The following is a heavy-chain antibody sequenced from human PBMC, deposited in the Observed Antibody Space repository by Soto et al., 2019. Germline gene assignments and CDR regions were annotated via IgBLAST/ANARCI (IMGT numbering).Heavy chain of an antibody. CDR1: GFTFSSYN. CDR3: ARDGLSDYYGMDV. CDR2: ISSSSSYI. Sequence: EVQLVESGGGLVKPGGSLRLSCAASGFTFSSYNMKWVRQAPGKGLEWVSSISSSSSYINYADSVKGRVTVSRDNARKSLFLQMNSLRAEDTAVYYCARDGLSDYYGMDVWGQGATVTVSS. J-gene: IGHJ6*02. D-gene: IGHD2-2*03. V-gene: IGHV3-21*01.